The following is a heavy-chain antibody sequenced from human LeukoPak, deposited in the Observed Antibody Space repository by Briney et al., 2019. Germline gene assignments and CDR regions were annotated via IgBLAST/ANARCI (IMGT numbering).Heavy chain of an antibody. V-gene: IGHV4-61*01. CDR2: IYYSGST. CDR3: ARGQRRLQDY. J-gene: IGHJ4*02. CDR1: GGSVSSDSYF. Sequence: SETLSLTCTVSGGSVSSDSYFWTWIRQPPGKGLEWIGYIYYSGSTNYNPSLKSRVTISLDTSKSQISLKLSSVTAADTAVYYCARGQRRLQDYWGQGTLVTVTS.